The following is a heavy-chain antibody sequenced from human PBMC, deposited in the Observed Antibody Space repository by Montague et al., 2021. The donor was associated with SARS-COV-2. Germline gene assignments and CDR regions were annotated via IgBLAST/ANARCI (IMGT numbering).Heavy chain of an antibody. J-gene: IGHJ4*02. V-gene: IGHV4-31*03. CDR3: ARDGDEGYFFEY. D-gene: IGHD2/OR15-2a*01. CDR2: IHHSGST. CDR1: GASISSGSYY. Sequence: TRSLTCTVSGASISSGSYYWNWIRQLPGKGLEWIGYIHHSGSTYYTPSLQSRVAISVDTSKNEFSLKVTAVTAADTAVYYCARDGDEGYFFEYWGKGLLVTVSS.